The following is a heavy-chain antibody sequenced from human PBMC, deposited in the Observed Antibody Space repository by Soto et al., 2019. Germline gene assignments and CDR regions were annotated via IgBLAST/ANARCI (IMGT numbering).Heavy chain of an antibody. V-gene: IGHV4-59*01. CDR1: GGSISSYY. D-gene: IGHD5-18*01. J-gene: IGHJ6*02. Sequence: LSLTCTVSGGSISSYYWSWIRQPPGKGLEWIGYIYYSGSTNYNPSLKSRVTISVDTSKNQFSLKLSSVTAADTAVYYCARATAMGRYYYYGMDVWGQGTTVTVSS. CDR3: ARATAMGRYYYYGMDV. CDR2: IYYSGST.